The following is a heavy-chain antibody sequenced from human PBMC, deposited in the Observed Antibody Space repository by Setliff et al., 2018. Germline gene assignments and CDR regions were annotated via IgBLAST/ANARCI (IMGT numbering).Heavy chain of an antibody. CDR3: AKQRTITFSNDAFDA. V-gene: IGHV3-23*01. Sequence: GGSLRLSCAASGFTFSIYAMSWVRQAPGKGLEWVSAIRGDSGSTYYADSVKGRVTISRDNSKNTVYLQLNSLRAEDAAVYYCAKQRTITFSNDAFDAWGQGTMVTVS. CDR2: IRGDSGST. J-gene: IGHJ3*01. CDR1: GFTFSIYA. D-gene: IGHD4-4*01.